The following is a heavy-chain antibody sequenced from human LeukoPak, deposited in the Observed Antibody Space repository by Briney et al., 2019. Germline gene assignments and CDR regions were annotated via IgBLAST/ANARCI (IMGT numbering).Heavy chain of an antibody. Sequence: PGGSLRLSCAASGFTVSSNYMSWVRQAPGEGLEWVSVIYSGGSTYYADSVKGRFTISRDNSKNTLYLQMNSLRAEDTAVYYCARDRGSGSYYDFDYWGQGTLVTVSS. CDR1: GFTVSSNY. V-gene: IGHV3-66*01. D-gene: IGHD1-26*01. J-gene: IGHJ4*02. CDR2: IYSGGST. CDR3: ARDRGSGSYYDFDY.